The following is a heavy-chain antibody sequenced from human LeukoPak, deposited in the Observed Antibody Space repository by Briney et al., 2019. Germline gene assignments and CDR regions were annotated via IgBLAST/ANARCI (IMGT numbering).Heavy chain of an antibody. CDR3: ARLLRGYSYGYNYYYYYMDV. J-gene: IGHJ6*03. CDR1: GASIISSY. V-gene: IGHV4-4*09. D-gene: IGHD5-18*01. CDR2: IYTNGSN. Sequence: PTESLSLACTVAGASIISSYCGSIRQPPGEGLGWVGYIYTNGSNNYNPSLKSRVTISVDTSKNQFPLKLSSVTAADTAVYYCARLLRGYSYGYNYYYYYMDVWGKGTTVTVSS.